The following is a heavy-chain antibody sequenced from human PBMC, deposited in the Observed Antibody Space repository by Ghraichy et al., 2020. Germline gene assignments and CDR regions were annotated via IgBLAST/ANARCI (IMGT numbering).Heavy chain of an antibody. V-gene: IGHV3-7*03. Sequence: GGSLRLSCAASGFTFSNNWMSWVRRAPGKGLEWVASIKQDGSEKYYVDSVKGRFTISRDNPKNSVYLQMNSLRAEDTAVYYCAREGGYSYENWGQGTLVTVSS. J-gene: IGHJ4*02. D-gene: IGHD5-18*01. CDR1: GFTFSNNW. CDR2: IKQDGSEK. CDR3: AREGGYSYEN.